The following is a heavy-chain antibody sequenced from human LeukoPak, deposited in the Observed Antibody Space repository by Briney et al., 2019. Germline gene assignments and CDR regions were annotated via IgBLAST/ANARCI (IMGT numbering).Heavy chain of an antibody. D-gene: IGHD2-15*01. CDR3: AREDCSGGDCYTFDI. J-gene: IGHJ3*02. Sequence: PSETLSLTCAVYGGSFSGYYWSWIRQPPGKGLEWIGEINHSGNTNYSPSLKSRATISVDTFKNQFSLKLNSVTAADTAVYFCAREDCSGGDCYTFDIWGRGTMVTVS. CDR1: GGSFSGYY. CDR2: INHSGNT. V-gene: IGHV4-34*01.